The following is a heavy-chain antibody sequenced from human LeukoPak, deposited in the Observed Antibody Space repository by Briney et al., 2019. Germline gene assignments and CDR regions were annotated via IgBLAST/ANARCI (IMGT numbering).Heavy chain of an antibody. V-gene: IGHV3-30*02. J-gene: IGHJ3*02. CDR1: AFSIRGHN. CDR3: AKDLGSGRYAFDI. CDR2: IQHDGSTK. D-gene: IGHD3-10*01. Sequence: PGGSLRLSCAASAFSIRGHNMHWVRQAPGKGLEWVSFIQHDGSTKRYVDSVKGRFIISRDNSKNTLYLQMNSLRIEDTAVYYCAKDLGSGRYAFDIWGQGTTVTVSS.